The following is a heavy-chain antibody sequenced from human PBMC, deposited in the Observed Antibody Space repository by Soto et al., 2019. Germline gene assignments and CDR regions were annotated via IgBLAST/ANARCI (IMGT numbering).Heavy chain of an antibody. Sequence: PSETLSLTCNVSGGSVSDYYWSWIRQAPGKGLEWIGYIHYRGVINYNPSLKSRVTMSVDPSKNQFSLNLRSVTTADTAVYFCARDHAGEYGHCGQGSLVTV. J-gene: IGHJ4*02. V-gene: IGHV4-59*02. CDR1: GGSVSDYY. CDR2: IHYRGVI. CDR3: ARDHAGEYGH. D-gene: IGHD4-17*01.